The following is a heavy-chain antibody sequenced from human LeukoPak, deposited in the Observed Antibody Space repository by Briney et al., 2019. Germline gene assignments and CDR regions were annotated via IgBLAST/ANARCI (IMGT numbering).Heavy chain of an antibody. V-gene: IGHV3-48*03. CDR2: ISSSGSTI. J-gene: IGHJ4*02. Sequence: GGSLRLSCAPSGSTFSSYEMNWVRQAPGKGLEWVSYISSSGSTIYYADSVKGRFTISRDNAKNALYLQMNSLRAEDTAVYYCAKASAMIVVVSKHFDYWGQGTLVTVSS. CDR3: AKASAMIVVVSKHFDY. CDR1: GSTFSSYE. D-gene: IGHD3-22*01.